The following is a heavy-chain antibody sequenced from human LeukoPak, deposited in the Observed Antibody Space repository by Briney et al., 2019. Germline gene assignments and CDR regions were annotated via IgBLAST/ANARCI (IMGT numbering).Heavy chain of an antibody. V-gene: IGHV4-61*01. CDR2: IYYSGTT. J-gene: IGHJ4*02. CDR1: GGSISSGSYS. Sequence: SETLSLTCTVSGGSISSGSYSWSWIRQPPGKGLEWIGYIYYSGTTNYNPSLKSRVTISVDTSKNQFSLKLSSVTAADAAVYYCARYDSSGLDYWGQGTLVTVSS. CDR3: ARYDSSGLDY. D-gene: IGHD3-22*01.